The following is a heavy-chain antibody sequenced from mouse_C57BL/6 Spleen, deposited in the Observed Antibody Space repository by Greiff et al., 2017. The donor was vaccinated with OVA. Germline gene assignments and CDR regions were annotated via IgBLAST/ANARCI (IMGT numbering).Heavy chain of an antibody. V-gene: IGHV1-69*01. CDR2: IDPSDSYT. CDR1: GYTFTNYW. J-gene: IGHJ2*01. CDR3: ARGYGSSPEYFDY. D-gene: IGHD1-1*01. Sequence: VQLQQSGAELVMPGAPVKLSCKASGYTFTNYWMHWVKQRPGQGLEWIGEIDPSDSYTNYNQKFKGKSTLTVDKSSSTAYMQLSSLTSEDAAVYYGARGYGSSPEYFDYWGKGTTLTASS.